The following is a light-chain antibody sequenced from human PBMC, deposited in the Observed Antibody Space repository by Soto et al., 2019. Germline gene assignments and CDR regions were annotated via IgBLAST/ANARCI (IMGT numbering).Light chain of an antibody. J-gene: IGLJ2*01. V-gene: IGLV2-8*01. CDR1: SSDVGGYDY. Sequence: QSALTQPPSASGSPGQSVTISCTGTSSDVGGYDYVSWYQQHPGKAPKLMIYEVNKRPSGVPDRFSGSKSGNTASLTVSGLQAEDEADYYCSSYAGSDNLVFGGGTQLTVL. CDR3: SSYAGSDNLV. CDR2: EVN.